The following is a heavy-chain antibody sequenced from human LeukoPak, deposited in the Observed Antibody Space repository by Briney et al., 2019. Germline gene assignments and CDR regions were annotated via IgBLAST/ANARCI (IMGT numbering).Heavy chain of an antibody. CDR2: INHSGST. D-gene: IGHD6-13*01. CDR1: GGSFSGYY. J-gene: IGHJ6*03. Sequence: PSETLSLTCAVYGGSFSGYYWSWIRQPPGKGLEWIGEINHSGSTNYNPSLKSRVTISVDTSKSQFSLKLSSVTAADTAVYYCARGQVSSSWYTYYYYMDVWGKGTTVTVSS. V-gene: IGHV4-34*01. CDR3: ARGQVSSSWYTYYYYMDV.